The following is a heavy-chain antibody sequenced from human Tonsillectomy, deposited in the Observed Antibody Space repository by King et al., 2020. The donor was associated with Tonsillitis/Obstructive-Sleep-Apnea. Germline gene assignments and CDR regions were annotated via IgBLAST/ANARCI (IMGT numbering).Heavy chain of an antibody. CDR2: IKTNTGNP. V-gene: IGHV7-4-1*02. CDR1: GYTFTRYS. D-gene: IGHD4-17*01. Sequence: QVQLVHSGSELKKPGASVKVSCKASGYTFTRYSINWVRQAPGQGLEWMGWIKTNTGNPTYAQGFTVRFVFSLDTSVSTAFLQISSLNAEDTAVYYCARVEYGENWFDPWGQGTLVTASS. J-gene: IGHJ5*02. CDR3: ARVEYGENWFDP.